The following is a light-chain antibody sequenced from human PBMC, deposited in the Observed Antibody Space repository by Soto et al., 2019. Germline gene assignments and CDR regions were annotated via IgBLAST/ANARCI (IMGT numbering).Light chain of an antibody. CDR2: GAS. CDR1: QSLNRD. CDR3: QQYNNWPGT. Sequence: IVLTQSPATLSMSPGARATLSCMASQSLNRDLAWYQQKPGQSPRLLIFGASIRATGIPARFSGSGSGTEFTLTIGSLQSEDCALYYCQQYNNWPGTFGQGTKVDIK. V-gene: IGKV3-15*01. J-gene: IGKJ1*01.